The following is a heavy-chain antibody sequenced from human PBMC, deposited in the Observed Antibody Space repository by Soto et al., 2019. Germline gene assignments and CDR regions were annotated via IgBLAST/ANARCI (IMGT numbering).Heavy chain of an antibody. V-gene: IGHV1-69*01. CDR2: IIPMFSTA. D-gene: IGHD3-10*01. CDR1: GGTFGSSA. CDR3: ARESRTYVSGTPLHWYYGLEV. Sequence: QVQLVQSGAEVKKPGSSVKVSCKASGGTFGSSAISWVRQAPGQGLEWMGGIIPMFSTANYAQKFQGRVMITADESTSTAYMEVSSLRSEDTAVYYCARESRTYVSGTPLHWYYGLEVWGQGTTVTVSS. J-gene: IGHJ6*02.